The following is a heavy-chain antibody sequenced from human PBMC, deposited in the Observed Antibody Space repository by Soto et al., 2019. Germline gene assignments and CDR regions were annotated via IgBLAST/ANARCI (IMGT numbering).Heavy chain of an antibody. CDR3: ARVAGPYYFDY. J-gene: IGHJ4*02. Sequence: AASVKVSCKASGGTFSSYAISWVRQAPGQGLEWMGGIIPIFGTANYAQKFQGRVTITADESTSTAYMELSSLRSEDTAVYYCARVAGPYYFDYWGQGTLVTVSS. D-gene: IGHD6-19*01. V-gene: IGHV1-69*13. CDR2: IIPIFGTA. CDR1: GGTFSSYA.